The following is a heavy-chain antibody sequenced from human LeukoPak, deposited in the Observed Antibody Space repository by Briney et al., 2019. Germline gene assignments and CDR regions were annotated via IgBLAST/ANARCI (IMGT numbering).Heavy chain of an antibody. CDR3: AGRNEYYYDISGYTLTNWFDP. CDR1: GFTFSSYS. J-gene: IGHJ5*02. CDR2: ISSSSSYI. D-gene: IGHD3-22*01. Sequence: TGGSLRLSCAASGFTFSSYSMNWVRQAPGKGREWVSSISSSSSYIYYADSVKGRFTISRDNAKNSLYLQMNSLRAEDTAVYYCAGRNEYYYDISGYTLTNWFDPWGQGTLVTVSS. V-gene: IGHV3-21*01.